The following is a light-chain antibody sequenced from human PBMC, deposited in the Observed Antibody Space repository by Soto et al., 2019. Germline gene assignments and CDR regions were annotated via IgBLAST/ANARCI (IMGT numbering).Light chain of an antibody. CDR1: QSITNY. CDR3: QQSNSSPPT. CDR2: AAS. Sequence: DIQMTQSPSALSASVGDRVSLTCRASQSITNYLNWYQHKPGQAPNLLIYAASTLQAGVPSRFRGSGSGTDFTLTISSLQPEDFATYFCQQSNSSPPTFGRGTKVEIK. V-gene: IGKV1-39*01. J-gene: IGKJ4*01.